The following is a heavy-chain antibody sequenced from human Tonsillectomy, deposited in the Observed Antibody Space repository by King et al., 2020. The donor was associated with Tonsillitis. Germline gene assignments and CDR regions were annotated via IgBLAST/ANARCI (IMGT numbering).Heavy chain of an antibody. CDR2: IRSKANSYAT. CDR3: TRPVHNYGPDY. D-gene: IGHD5-18*01. V-gene: IGHV3-73*01. J-gene: IGHJ4*02. Sequence: VQLVESGGGLVQPGGSLKLSCAASGFTFSGSAMHWVRQASGKGLEWVGRIRSKANSYATAYAASVKGRFTISSDDSKNKAYLQMNSLKIGDTSVYYCTRPVHNYGPDYWGQGTLVTVSS. CDR1: GFTFSGSA.